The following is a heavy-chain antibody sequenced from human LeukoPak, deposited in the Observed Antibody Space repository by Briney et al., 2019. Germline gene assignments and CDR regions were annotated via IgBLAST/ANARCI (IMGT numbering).Heavy chain of an antibody. CDR2: ISGNGGRT. CDR3: AKDSAGWAGDYDYFDY. J-gene: IGHJ4*02. Sequence: GGSLRLSCAASGFTFSSYAMSWVRQAPGKGLEWVSTISGNGGRTYYADSVKGRFTLSRDNSKNTLYLQMNSLRAEDTAVYYCAKDSAGWAGDYDYFDYWGQGTLVTVSS. V-gene: IGHV3-23*01. CDR1: GFTFSSYA. D-gene: IGHD4-17*01.